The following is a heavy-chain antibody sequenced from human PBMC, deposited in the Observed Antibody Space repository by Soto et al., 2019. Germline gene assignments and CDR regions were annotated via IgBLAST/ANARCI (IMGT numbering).Heavy chain of an antibody. CDR2: ISSSGSTI. Sequence: GGSLRLSCAASGFTFSDYYMSWIRQAPGKGLEWVSYISSSGSTIYYADSVKGRFTISRDNAKNSLYLQMYSLRAEDTAVYYCARDAGSSSSAYYYGMDVWGQGTTVTVSS. CDR3: ARDAGSSSSAYYYGMDV. J-gene: IGHJ6*02. CDR1: GFTFSDYY. V-gene: IGHV3-11*01. D-gene: IGHD6-6*01.